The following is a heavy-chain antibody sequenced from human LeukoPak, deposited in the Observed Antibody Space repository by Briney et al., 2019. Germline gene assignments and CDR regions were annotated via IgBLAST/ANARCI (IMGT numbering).Heavy chain of an antibody. CDR1: GITIESYG. CDR2: VSYDGSKK. Sequence: GGSLRLSCAASGITIESYGMHWVRQAPGKGLDWVAVVSYDGSKKYYADSVKGRFTISRDNSKNTVYLQMNRLRAEDTAIYYCAKDNWQRLVRGYYGMDVWGQGTTVTVSS. D-gene: IGHD6-13*01. CDR3: AKDNWQRLVRGYYGMDV. J-gene: IGHJ6*02. V-gene: IGHV3-30*18.